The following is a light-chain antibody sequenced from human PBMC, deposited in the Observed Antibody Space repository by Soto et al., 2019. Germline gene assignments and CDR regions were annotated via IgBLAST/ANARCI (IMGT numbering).Light chain of an antibody. CDR3: QQYNNGIT. V-gene: IGKV3-15*01. CDR1: QSVADN. CDR2: GAS. J-gene: IGKJ5*01. Sequence: EVVMTQSPATLSVSPGERVTLSCRSSQSVADNLAWFQQKPGQGPRLLIYGASTRATGIPARFSGSGSETEFTLAISSLQSEDFAVYYCQQYNNGITFGQGTRLEIK.